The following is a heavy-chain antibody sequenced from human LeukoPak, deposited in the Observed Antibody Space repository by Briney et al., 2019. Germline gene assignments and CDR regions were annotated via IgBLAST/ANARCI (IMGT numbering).Heavy chain of an antibody. D-gene: IGHD3-16*01. J-gene: IGHJ4*02. Sequence: PSETLSLTCTVSGGSISRGSYYWSWIRQPAGKRLEWIGRSYTSGSTNYNPSLTRRVTISVDTSKTPFSLKPSSVTAADTAVYYCARVFPGGGYFDYWGQGTLVTVSS. CDR3: ARVFPGGGYFDY. V-gene: IGHV4-61*02. CDR1: GGSISRGSYY. CDR2: SYTSGST.